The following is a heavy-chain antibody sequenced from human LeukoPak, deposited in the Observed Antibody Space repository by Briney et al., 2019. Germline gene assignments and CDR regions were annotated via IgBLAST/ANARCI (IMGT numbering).Heavy chain of an antibody. D-gene: IGHD2-15*01. Sequence: ASVKVSCKASGYTFTGYYMHWVRQAPGQGLEWMGWINPNSGGTNYAQEFQGRVTMTRDTSITTAYMELSRLRSDDTAMYYCAKLDLLGYWGQGTLVTVSS. V-gene: IGHV1-2*02. CDR3: AKLDLLGY. J-gene: IGHJ4*02. CDR2: INPNSGGT. CDR1: GYTFTGYY.